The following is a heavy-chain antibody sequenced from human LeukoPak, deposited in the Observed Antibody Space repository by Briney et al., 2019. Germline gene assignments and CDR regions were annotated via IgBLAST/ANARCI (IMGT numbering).Heavy chain of an antibody. D-gene: IGHD4-17*01. V-gene: IGHV4-31*03. CDR1: GGSISSGGYY. J-gene: IGHJ4*02. Sequence: SQTLSLTCTVSGGSISSGGYYWSWIRQHPGKGLEWIGYIYYSGGTYYNPSLKSRVTISVDTSKNQFSLKLSSVTAADTAVYYCARGTRVIAGTYYFDYWGQGALVTVSS. CDR3: ARGTRVIAGTYYFDY. CDR2: IYYSGGT.